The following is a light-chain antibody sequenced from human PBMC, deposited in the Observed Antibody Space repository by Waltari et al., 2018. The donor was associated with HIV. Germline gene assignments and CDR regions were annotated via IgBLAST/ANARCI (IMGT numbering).Light chain of an antibody. CDR2: AAS. CDR1: QNISSY. V-gene: IGKV1-39*01. CDR3: QQTYSTHTT. Sequence: DIQMTQSPSSLSASVGDRVTIPCRASQNISSYLSWYQQKPGKGPNLLIYAASSLQSGAPSRFSGSGSGTNFTLTISSLQPEDFATYYCQQTYSTHTTFGGGSKVGIK. J-gene: IGKJ4*01.